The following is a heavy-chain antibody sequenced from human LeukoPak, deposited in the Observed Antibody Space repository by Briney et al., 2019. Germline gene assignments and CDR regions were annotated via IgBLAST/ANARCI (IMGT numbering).Heavy chain of an antibody. V-gene: IGHV3-30-3*01. D-gene: IGHD2-2*03. J-gene: IGHJ6*03. CDR2: ISYDGSNK. Sequence: PGRSLRLSCAASGFTFSSYAMHWVRQAPGKGLEWVAVISYDGSNKYYADSVKGRFTISRDNSKNTLYLQMNSLRAEDTAEYYCARDGYCSSTSCLGGDYYYYMDVWGKGTTVTVSS. CDR3: ARDGYCSSTSCLGGDYYYYMDV. CDR1: GFTFSSYA.